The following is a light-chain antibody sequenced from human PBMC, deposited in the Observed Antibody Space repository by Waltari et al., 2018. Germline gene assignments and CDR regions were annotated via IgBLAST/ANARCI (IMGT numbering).Light chain of an antibody. V-gene: IGKV3-20*01. CDR2: GVS. CDR1: QSLNRA. CDR3: QHYVRLPVA. Sequence: EIVLTQSPDTLSLSPGERATLSCRASQSLNRALAWYQQKPGLAPRLLIYGVSTMATGIPDRFSGSGSGTDFSLTITRLEPEDFAVYYCQHYVRLPVAFGQGTKVDI. J-gene: IGKJ1*01.